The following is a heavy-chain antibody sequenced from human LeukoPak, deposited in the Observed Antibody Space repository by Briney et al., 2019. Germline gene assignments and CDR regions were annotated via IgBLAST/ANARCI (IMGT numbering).Heavy chain of an antibody. V-gene: IGHV3-21*01. CDR1: GFTFSIYS. CDR2: ICSSSSSI. J-gene: IGHJ4*02. D-gene: IGHD2-15*01. Sequence: PGGSLRLSCTASGFTFSIYSMNWVRQAPGKGLEWVSSICSSSSSIYYADSLKGQFTISRDNAKNSLYLQMNNLRAEDTAVYYCARGPSCSSVSCYTTGLFDYWGRGTLVTVSS. CDR3: ARGPSCSSVSCYTTGLFDY.